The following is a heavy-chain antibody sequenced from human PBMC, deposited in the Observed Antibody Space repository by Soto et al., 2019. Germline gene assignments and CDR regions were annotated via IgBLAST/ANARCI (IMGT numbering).Heavy chain of an antibody. D-gene: IGHD1-7*01. CDR2: ISGSDGHT. CDR1: GFTFSSYA. CDR3: AKKLSGTTDY. J-gene: IGHJ4*02. V-gene: IGHV3-23*01. Sequence: GGSLRLSCAASGFTFSSYAMTWVRQAPGKGLEWVSAISGSDGHTYYADSVKGRFTISRDNSKNTLYLQMNSLRAEDTAVYFCAKKLSGTTDYWGQGTLVTVSS.